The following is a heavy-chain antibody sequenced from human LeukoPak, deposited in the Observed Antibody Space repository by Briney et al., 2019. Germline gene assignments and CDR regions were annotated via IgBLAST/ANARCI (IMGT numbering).Heavy chain of an antibody. CDR2: FSGSGGST. D-gene: IGHD3-16*02. CDR1: GSPFSSLA. CDR3: AKDYVWGSYRHQYFDY. Sequence: PGGSLRLSCAASGSPFSSLAMSWARQAPGKGLEGFSPFSGSGGSTYYADSVKGRFTISRDNSKNTLYLQMNSLRAEDTAVYYCAKDYVWGSYRHQYFDYWGQGTLVTVSS. J-gene: IGHJ4*02. V-gene: IGHV3-23*01.